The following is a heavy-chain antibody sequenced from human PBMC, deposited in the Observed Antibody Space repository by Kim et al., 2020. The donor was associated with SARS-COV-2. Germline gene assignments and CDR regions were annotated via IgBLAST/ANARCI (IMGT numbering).Heavy chain of an antibody. CDR1: GYSFTSYW. D-gene: IGHD3-9*01. J-gene: IGHJ6*02. CDR3: ARHKVYDILTGPNSLSYYYYGMDV. Sequence: GESLQISCKGSGYSFTSYWIGWVRQMPGKGLEWMGIIYPGDSDTRYSPSFQGQVTIPADKSISTAYLQWSSLKASDTTMYYCARHKVYDILTGPNSLSYYYYGMDVWGQGTTVTVSS. V-gene: IGHV5-51*01. CDR2: IYPGDSDT.